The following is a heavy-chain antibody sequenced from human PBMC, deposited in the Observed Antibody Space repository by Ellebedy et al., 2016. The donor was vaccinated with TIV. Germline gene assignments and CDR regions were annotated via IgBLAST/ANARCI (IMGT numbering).Heavy chain of an antibody. Sequence: GESLKISCAASGFTFSSYAMSWVRQAPGKGLEWVSSISGSGGSTYYADSVKGRFTISRDNSKNTLYLQMSSLRSEDTAVYYCARGRLIAAAGSLGVDYWGQGTLVTVSS. CDR2: ISGSGGST. V-gene: IGHV3-23*01. D-gene: IGHD6-13*01. J-gene: IGHJ4*02. CDR3: ARGRLIAAAGSLGVDY. CDR1: GFTFSSYA.